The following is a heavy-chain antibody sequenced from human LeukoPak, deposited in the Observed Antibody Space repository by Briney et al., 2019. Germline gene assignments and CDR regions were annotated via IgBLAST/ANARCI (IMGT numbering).Heavy chain of an antibody. D-gene: IGHD5-18*01. Sequence: GGSLRLSCAASGFTFSSYVMNWVRQAPGEGLEWVSSISSSSSYIYYADSVKGRFTISRDNAKNSMYLQMNSLRAEDTAVYYCTRDRRDTATAFDIWGQGTMVTVSS. J-gene: IGHJ3*02. CDR3: TRDRRDTATAFDI. CDR1: GFTFSSYV. V-gene: IGHV3-21*01. CDR2: ISSSSSYI.